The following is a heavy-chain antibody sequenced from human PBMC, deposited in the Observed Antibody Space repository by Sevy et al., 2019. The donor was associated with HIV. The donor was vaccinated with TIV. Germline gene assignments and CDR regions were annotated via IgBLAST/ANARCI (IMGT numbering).Heavy chain of an antibody. D-gene: IGHD3-16*01. CDR2: IKPDGRYK. CDR3: VRGGGDS. Sequence: GGSLRLSCAASGFVFGTSWMGWIRQAPGKGLECVAAIKPDGRYKYYVNSVKGRFIVSRDNAKNSLFLQMNSLRDGDTAVYYCVRGGGDSWGPGALVTVSS. V-gene: IGHV3-7*01. J-gene: IGHJ4*02. CDR1: GFVFGTSW.